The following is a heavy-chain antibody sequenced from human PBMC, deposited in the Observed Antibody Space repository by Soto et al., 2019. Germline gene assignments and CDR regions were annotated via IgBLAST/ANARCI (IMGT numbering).Heavy chain of an antibody. D-gene: IGHD2-2*01. CDR1: VVTVSSNY. J-gene: IGHJ4*02. V-gene: IGHV3-53*01. Sequence: GGSLRLSCAASVVTVSSNYMSWVRQAPGKGLEWVSVIYSGGSKYYADAVKGRFTISRDNDKNSLYLQMNSLRAEDTAVYYCARVFRCRSTSCYADYWGQGTLVTVSS. CDR2: IYSGGSK. CDR3: ARVFRCRSTSCYADY.